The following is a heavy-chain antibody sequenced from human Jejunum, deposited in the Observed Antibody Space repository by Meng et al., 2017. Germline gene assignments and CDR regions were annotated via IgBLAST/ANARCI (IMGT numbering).Heavy chain of an antibody. CDR1: GDFTSSSDR. J-gene: IGHJ4*02. D-gene: IGHD3-10*01. Sequence: HVHLQEAGPGLAKPSGTLSLTCAVSGDFTSSSDRWTWVRQAPGRGLEWIGEVWHSGATYYNPSLESRLTISIDTSNNRFSLELSSATAADTAVYYCARGVLERYFDYWGQGALVTVSS. CDR3: ARGVLERYFDY. CDR2: VWHSGAT. V-gene: IGHV4-4*02.